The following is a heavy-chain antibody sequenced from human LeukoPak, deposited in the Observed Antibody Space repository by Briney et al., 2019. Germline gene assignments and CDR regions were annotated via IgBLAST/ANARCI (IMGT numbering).Heavy chain of an antibody. CDR1: GGSISSYY. Sequence: SETLSLTCTVSGGSISSYYWSWIRQPAGKGLEWIGRIYTSGSTNYNPSLKSRVTISVDTSKNQFSLKLSSVTAADTAVYYCARVTGTAAGTNDFDYWGQGTLVTVSS. D-gene: IGHD6-13*01. V-gene: IGHV4-4*07. J-gene: IGHJ4*02. CDR3: ARVTGTAAGTNDFDY. CDR2: IYTSGST.